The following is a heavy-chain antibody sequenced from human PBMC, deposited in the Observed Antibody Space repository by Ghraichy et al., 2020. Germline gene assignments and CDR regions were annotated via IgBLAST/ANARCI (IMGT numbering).Heavy chain of an antibody. Sequence: RGGRRGGGRGLEWVSVIYSGGNTYYADSVKGRFTISGDNSKNTLYLQMNSLRAEDTAIYYCARELRVGAFDIWGQGTMVTVSS. CDR3: ARELRVGAFDI. J-gene: IGHJ3*02. V-gene: IGHV3-53*01. D-gene: IGHD4-17*01. CDR2: IYSGGNT.